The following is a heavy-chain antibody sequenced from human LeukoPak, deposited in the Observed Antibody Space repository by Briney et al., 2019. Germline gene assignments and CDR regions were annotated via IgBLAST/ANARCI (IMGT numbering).Heavy chain of an antibody. D-gene: IGHD6-13*01. Sequence: SETLSLTCTVSGGSISSYYWSWIRRPAGKGLEWIGRIYTSGSTNYNPSLKSRVTISVDTSKNQFSLKLSSVTAADTAVYYCAREGHSSSWYFDYWGQGTLVTVSS. CDR1: GGSISSYY. V-gene: IGHV4-4*07. J-gene: IGHJ4*02. CDR2: IYTSGST. CDR3: AREGHSSSWYFDY.